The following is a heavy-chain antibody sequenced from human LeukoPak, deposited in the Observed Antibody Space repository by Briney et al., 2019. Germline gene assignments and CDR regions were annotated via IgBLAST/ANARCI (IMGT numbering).Heavy chain of an antibody. V-gene: IGHV1-18*01. Sequence: ASVKVSCKASGYTFSSYGISWVRQAPGQGLERMGWISTYDGNTHFAQHFLGRINLTTDTSTTTAYMELRSLRSDDTAVYFCARDLTTVTPIDYWGQGTLVIVSS. CDR2: ISTYDGNT. D-gene: IGHD4-17*01. CDR1: GYTFSSYG. CDR3: ARDLTTVTPIDY. J-gene: IGHJ4*02.